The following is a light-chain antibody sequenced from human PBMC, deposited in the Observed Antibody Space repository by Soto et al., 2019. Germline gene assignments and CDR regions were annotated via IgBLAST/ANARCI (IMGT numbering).Light chain of an antibody. V-gene: IGKV2-40*01. CDR2: TVS. CDR3: MQRKEYPWT. CDR1: QILLDSDYGTTY. Sequence: DIVCTQSPVSLPFTRGEPASISCMWSQILLDSDYGTTYLDLYFQKPGQSPHLLIYTVSYRASGVPDRFSGTGSGTDFTLQISRVEAEDVGVYYCMQRKEYPWTFGQGTKVDIK. J-gene: IGKJ1*01.